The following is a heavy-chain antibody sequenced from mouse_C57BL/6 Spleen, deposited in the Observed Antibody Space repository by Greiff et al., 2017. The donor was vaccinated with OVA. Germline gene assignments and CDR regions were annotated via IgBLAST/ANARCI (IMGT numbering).Heavy chain of an antibody. V-gene: IGHV1-72*01. D-gene: IGHD1-3*01. CDR3: ARGGSIAMDY. CDR1: GYTFTSYW. CDR2: IDPHSGGT. Sequence: VQLKQPGAELVKPGASVKLSCKASGYTFTSYWMHWVKQRPGRGLEWIGRIDPHSGGTKYNEKFKSKATLTVDKPSSTAYMQLSSLTSEDSAVYYCARGGSIAMDYWGQGTSVTVSS. J-gene: IGHJ4*01.